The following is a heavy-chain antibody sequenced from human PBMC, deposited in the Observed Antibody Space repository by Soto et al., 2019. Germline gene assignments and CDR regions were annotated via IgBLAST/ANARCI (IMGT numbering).Heavy chain of an antibody. D-gene: IGHD2-15*01. CDR3: AKGGEDIVVVVAAVAFDI. Sequence: EVQLVESGGGLVQPGRSLRLSCAASGFTVDDYAMHWVRQAPGKGLEWVSGISWNSGSIGYADSVKGRFTISRDNAKHSLYLQMNSLRAEDTALYYCAKGGEDIVVVVAAVAFDIWGQGTMVTVSS. V-gene: IGHV3-9*01. CDR2: ISWNSGSI. J-gene: IGHJ3*02. CDR1: GFTVDDYA.